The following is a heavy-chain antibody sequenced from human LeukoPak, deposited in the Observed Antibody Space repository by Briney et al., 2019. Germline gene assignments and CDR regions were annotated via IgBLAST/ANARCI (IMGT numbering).Heavy chain of an antibody. J-gene: IGHJ4*02. Sequence: ASVKVSCKASGCTFTGYYMHWVRQAPGQGLEWMGWINPNSGGTNYAQKFQGRVTMTRDTSISTAYMELSRLRSDDTAVYYCARAYYDSSGYYSEGDYWGQGTLVTVSS. CDR2: INPNSGGT. V-gene: IGHV1-2*02. CDR3: ARAYYDSSGYYSEGDY. D-gene: IGHD3-22*01. CDR1: GCTFTGYY.